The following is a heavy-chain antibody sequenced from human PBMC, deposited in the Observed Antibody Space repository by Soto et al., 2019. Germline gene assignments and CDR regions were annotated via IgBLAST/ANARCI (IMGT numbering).Heavy chain of an antibody. V-gene: IGHV3-23*01. CDR1: GFTFSSYA. CDR3: AKDQDYYDSSGYYYDYDY. Sequence: EVQLLESGGGLVQPGGSLRLSCAASGFTFSSYAMSWVRPAPGKGLEWVSAISGSGGSTYYADSVKGRFTISRDNSNNPLYLQMNSLRAEDTAVYYCAKDQDYYDSSGYYYDYDYWGQGTLVTVSS. D-gene: IGHD3-22*01. CDR2: ISGSGGST. J-gene: IGHJ4*02.